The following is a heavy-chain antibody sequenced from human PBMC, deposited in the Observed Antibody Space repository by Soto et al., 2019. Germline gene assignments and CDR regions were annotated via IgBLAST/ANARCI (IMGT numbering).Heavy chain of an antibody. D-gene: IGHD2-8*01. CDR2: INPKSGGT. CDR3: ARGDSTDCSNGVCSFFYNHDMDV. Sequence: GASVKVSCKASGYSFTDYHIHWVRQAPGQGLEWLRRINPKSGGTSTAQKFQGWVTMTTDTSISTASMELTRLTSDDTAIYYCARGDSTDCSNGVCSFFYNHDMDVWG. V-gene: IGHV1-2*04. J-gene: IGHJ6*02. CDR1: GYSFTDYH.